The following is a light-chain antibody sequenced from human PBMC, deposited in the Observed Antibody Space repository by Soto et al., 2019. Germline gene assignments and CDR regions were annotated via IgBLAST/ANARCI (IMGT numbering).Light chain of an antibody. V-gene: IGLV2-14*01. J-gene: IGLJ3*02. CDR1: SSDVGGYNY. Sequence: QSALTQPASVSGSPGQSINISCTGTSSDVGGYNYVSWYQQHPGKAPKILIYEVSNRPSGVFNRFSGSKSGNTASLTISGLQAEDEADYYCTSYTSSSTWVFGGGTKLTVL. CDR3: TSYTSSSTWV. CDR2: EVS.